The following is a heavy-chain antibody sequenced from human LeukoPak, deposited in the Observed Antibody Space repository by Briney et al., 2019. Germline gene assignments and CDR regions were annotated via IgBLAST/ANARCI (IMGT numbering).Heavy chain of an antibody. D-gene: IGHD5-18*01. J-gene: IGHJ4*02. Sequence: PGGSLRLSCAASGFTFSSYAMSWVRRAPGKGLEWVSAISGSGGSTYYADSVKGRFTISRDNSKNTLYLQMNSLRAEDTAVYYCAKGFRGYSYGITDYWGQGTLVTVSS. V-gene: IGHV3-23*01. CDR2: ISGSGGST. CDR1: GFTFSSYA. CDR3: AKGFRGYSYGITDY.